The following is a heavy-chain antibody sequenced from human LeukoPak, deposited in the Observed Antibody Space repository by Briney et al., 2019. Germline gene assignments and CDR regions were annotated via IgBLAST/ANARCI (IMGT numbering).Heavy chain of an antibody. D-gene: IGHD2-21*02. V-gene: IGHV4-30-4*07. Sequence: SQTLSLTCAVSGGSISSGGYSWSWIRQPPGKGLEWIGYIYYSGSTYYNPSLKSRVTISVDTSKNQLSLKLSSVTAADTAVYYCARGVTPFDYWGQGTLVTVSS. J-gene: IGHJ4*02. CDR2: IYYSGST. CDR1: GGSISSGGYS. CDR3: ARGVTPFDY.